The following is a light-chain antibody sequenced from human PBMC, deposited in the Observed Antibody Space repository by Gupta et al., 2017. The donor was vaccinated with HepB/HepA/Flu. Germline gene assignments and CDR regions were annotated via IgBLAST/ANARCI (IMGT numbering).Light chain of an antibody. CDR2: DVS. J-gene: IGLJ2*01. Sequence: ASVSGSPGQSLTISCTGTSSDVGGYNYVSWYQQHPGKAPKLMIYDVSNRPSGVSNRFSGSKSGNTASLTISGLQAEDEADYYCSSYTSSSTSVVFGGGTKLTVL. CDR3: SSYTSSSTSVV. CDR1: SSDVGGYNY. V-gene: IGLV2-14*01.